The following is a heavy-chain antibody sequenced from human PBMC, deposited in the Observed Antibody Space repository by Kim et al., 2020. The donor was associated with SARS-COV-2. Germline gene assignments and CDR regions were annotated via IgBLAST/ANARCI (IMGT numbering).Heavy chain of an antibody. CDR2: IIPIFGTA. Sequence: SVKVSCKASGGTFSSYAISWVRQAPGQGLEWMGGIIPIFGTANYAQKFQGRVTITADESTSTAYMELSSLRSEDTAVYYCARARFLEWLLYRLDPTEANYYYYGMDVWGQGTTVTVSS. CDR3: ARARFLEWLLYRLDPTEANYYYYGMDV. D-gene: IGHD3-3*01. J-gene: IGHJ6*02. V-gene: IGHV1-69*13. CDR1: GGTFSSYA.